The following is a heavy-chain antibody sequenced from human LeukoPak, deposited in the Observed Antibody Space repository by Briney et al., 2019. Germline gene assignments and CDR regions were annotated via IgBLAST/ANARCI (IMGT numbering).Heavy chain of an antibody. V-gene: IGHV1-2*02. CDR3: ARELWFGKSHYYGMDV. CDR1: GYTFTGYY. Sequence: GASVKVSCKASGYTFTGYYMHWVRQAPGQGLEWMGWINPNSGGTNYAQKFQGRVTMTRDTSISTAYMELSRLRSDDTAVYYCARELWFGKSHYYGMDVWGQGTTVTVSS. J-gene: IGHJ6*02. CDR2: INPNSGGT. D-gene: IGHD3-10*01.